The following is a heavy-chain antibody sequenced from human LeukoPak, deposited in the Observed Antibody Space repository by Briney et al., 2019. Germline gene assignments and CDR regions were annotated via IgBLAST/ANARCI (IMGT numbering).Heavy chain of an antibody. D-gene: IGHD1-26*01. Sequence: SETLSLTCAVYGGSFSGYYWSWIRQPPGKGLEWTGEINHSGSTNYNPSLKSRVTISVDTSKNQFSLKLSSVTAADTAVYYCASFYSGSTGYWGQGTLVTVSS. CDR2: INHSGST. J-gene: IGHJ4*02. V-gene: IGHV4-34*01. CDR3: ASFYSGSTGY. CDR1: GGSFSGYY.